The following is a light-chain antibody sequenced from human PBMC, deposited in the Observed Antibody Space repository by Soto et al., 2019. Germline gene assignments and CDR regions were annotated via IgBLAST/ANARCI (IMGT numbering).Light chain of an antibody. CDR2: DVN. CDR3: SSYTSSHTRV. Sequence: SVLTHPASVSGSPGQSITISCTGTSSDVGGYDFVSWYQHHPGKAPKLLIYDVNNRPSGLSDRFSGSKSGNTASLTISGLQTEDEADYYCSSYTSSHTRVFGTGTKVTVL. V-gene: IGLV2-14*01. CDR1: SSDVGGYDF. J-gene: IGLJ1*01.